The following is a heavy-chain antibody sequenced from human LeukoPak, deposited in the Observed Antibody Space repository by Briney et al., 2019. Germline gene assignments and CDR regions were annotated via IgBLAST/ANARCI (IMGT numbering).Heavy chain of an antibody. V-gene: IGHV1-2*02. CDR1: GYTFTGYY. D-gene: IGHD3-22*01. CDR3: ARAGDYYDSSGYNLNY. J-gene: IGHJ4*02. Sequence: ASVKVSCKASGYTFTGYYMHWVRQAPGQGLEWMGWINPNSGGTNYAQKFQGRVTMTRDTSISTAYMELSRLRSDDTAVYYCARAGDYYDSSGYNLNYWGQGTLVTVSS. CDR2: INPNSGGT.